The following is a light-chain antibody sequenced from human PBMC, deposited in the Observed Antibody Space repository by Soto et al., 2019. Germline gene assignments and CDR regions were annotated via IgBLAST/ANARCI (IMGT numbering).Light chain of an antibody. V-gene: IGKV3-11*01. J-gene: IGKJ5*01. Sequence: IVLPQSPATLSLSPGERATLSCRASQSVSSYLAWYQQKPGQAPRLLIYDASNRATGIPARFSGSGSGTDFTLTISSLEPEDFAVYYCQQRSNWPPVITFGQGTRLEIK. CDR3: QQRSNWPPVIT. CDR2: DAS. CDR1: QSVSSY.